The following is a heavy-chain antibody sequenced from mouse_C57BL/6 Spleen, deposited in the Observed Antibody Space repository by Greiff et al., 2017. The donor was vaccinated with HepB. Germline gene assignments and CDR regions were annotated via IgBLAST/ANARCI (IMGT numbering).Heavy chain of an antibody. CDR3: AREGNFTTVVFDY. D-gene: IGHD1-1*01. Sequence: EVQLQESGPGLVKPSQSLSLTCSVTGYSITSGYYWNWIRQFPGNKLEWMGYISYDGSNNYNPSLKNRISITRDTSKNQFFLKLNSVTTEDTATYYCAREGNFTTVVFDYWGQGTTLTVSS. J-gene: IGHJ2*01. CDR2: ISYDGSN. V-gene: IGHV3-6*01. CDR1: GYSITSGYY.